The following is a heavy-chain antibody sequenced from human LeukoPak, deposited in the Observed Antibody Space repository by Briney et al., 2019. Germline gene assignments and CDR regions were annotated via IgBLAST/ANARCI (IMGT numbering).Heavy chain of an antibody. J-gene: IGHJ4*02. CDR3: AKDYCSSTSCYIFDY. CDR2: ISGSGGST. CDR1: GFTFSSYA. V-gene: IGHV3-23*01. D-gene: IGHD2-2*02. Sequence: GGSLRLSCAASGFTFSSYAMSWDRQAPGKGLEWVSAISGSGGSTYYADSVKGRFTISRDNSKNTLYLQMNSLRAEDTAVYYCAKDYCSSTSCYIFDYWGQGTLVTVSS.